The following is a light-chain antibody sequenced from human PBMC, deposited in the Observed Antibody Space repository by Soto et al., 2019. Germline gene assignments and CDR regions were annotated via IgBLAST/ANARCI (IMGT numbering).Light chain of an antibody. Sequence: QSALTQPASVSGSPGQSITIACTGTNRDVGSYNLVSWYQQRPGEAPKLIISEVRNRPSGISYRFTGSKSGNTASLTNSGLQAEDEADYYCAAWDDSLNGWVFGGGTKVTVL. CDR1: NRDVGSYNL. V-gene: IGLV2-14*01. J-gene: IGLJ3*02. CDR3: AAWDDSLNGWV. CDR2: EVR.